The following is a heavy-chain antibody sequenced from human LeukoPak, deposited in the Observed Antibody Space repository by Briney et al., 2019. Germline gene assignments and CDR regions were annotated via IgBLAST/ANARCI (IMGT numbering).Heavy chain of an antibody. CDR3: AKDLGLEAGSDDFWSGYYFDAFDI. CDR1: GFTFSNYA. D-gene: IGHD3-3*01. Sequence: LSGGSLRLSCAASGFTFSNYAMSWVRQAPGKGLEWVSGISGSDGTTYYADSVKGRFTISRDNSKNTLYLQMNGLRAEDTAVYYCAKDLGLEAGSDDFWSGYYFDAFDIWGQGTMVTVSS. CDR2: ISGSDGTT. J-gene: IGHJ3*02. V-gene: IGHV3-23*01.